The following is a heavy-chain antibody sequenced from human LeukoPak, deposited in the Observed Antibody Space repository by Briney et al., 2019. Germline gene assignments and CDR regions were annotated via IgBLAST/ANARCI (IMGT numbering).Heavy chain of an antibody. CDR2: IIPIFGTA. CDR3: ARIQLGVPYYYYMDV. Sequence: ASVKVSCKASGGTFSSYAISWVRQAPGQGLEWMGGIIPIFGTANYAQKFLGRVTITADESTSTAYMELSSLRSEDTAVYYCARIQLGVPYYYYMDVWGKGTTVTISS. D-gene: IGHD5-18*01. J-gene: IGHJ6*03. V-gene: IGHV1-69*13. CDR1: GGTFSSYA.